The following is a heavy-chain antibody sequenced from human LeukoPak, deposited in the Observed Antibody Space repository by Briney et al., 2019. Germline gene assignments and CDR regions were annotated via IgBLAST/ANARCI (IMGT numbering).Heavy chain of an antibody. J-gene: IGHJ6*03. Sequence: GGSLRLSCAASGFTFSTYGMHWVRQAPGKGLEWVTFIQYDGSNKYYADSVKGRFTISRDNSKNSLYLQMNSLRAEDTAVYYCARGGGDGPYYYYYYMDVWGKGTTVTISS. V-gene: IGHV3-30*02. CDR2: IQYDGSNK. D-gene: IGHD2-21*02. CDR1: GFTFSTYG. CDR3: ARGGGDGPYYYYYYMDV.